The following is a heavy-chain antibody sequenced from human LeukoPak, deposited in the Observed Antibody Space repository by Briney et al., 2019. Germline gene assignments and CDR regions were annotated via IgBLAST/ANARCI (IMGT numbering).Heavy chain of an antibody. D-gene: IGHD6-13*01. CDR1: GFTVSSNY. V-gene: IGHV3-66*01. CDR2: IYSGGST. Sequence: QPRGSLRLSCAASGFTVSSNYMSWVRQAPGKGLEWVSVIYSGGSTYYADSVKGRFTISRDNSKNTLYLQMNSLRAEDTAVYYCARDRHSSSWYYFDYWGQGTLVTVSS. CDR3: ARDRHSSSWYYFDY. J-gene: IGHJ4*02.